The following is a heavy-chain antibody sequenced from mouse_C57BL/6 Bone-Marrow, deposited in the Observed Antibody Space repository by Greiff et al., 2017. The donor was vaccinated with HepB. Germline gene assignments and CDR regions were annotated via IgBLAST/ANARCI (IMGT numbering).Heavy chain of an antibody. CDR2: IDPSDSYT. CDR3: ARDFTTVVATGFDY. D-gene: IGHD1-1*01. V-gene: IGHV1-50*01. Sequence: VKLQQLGAELVKPGASVKLSCKASGYTFTSYWMQWVKQRPGQGLEWIGEIDPSDSYTNYNQKFKGKATLTVDTSSSTAYMQLSSLTSEDSAVYYCARDFTTVVATGFDYWGQGTTLTVSS. CDR1: GYTFTSYW. J-gene: IGHJ2*01.